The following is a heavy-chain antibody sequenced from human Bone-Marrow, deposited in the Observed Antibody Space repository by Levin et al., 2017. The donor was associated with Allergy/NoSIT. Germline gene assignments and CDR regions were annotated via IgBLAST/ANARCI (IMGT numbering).Heavy chain of an antibody. D-gene: IGHD3-10*01. V-gene: IGHV1-46*01. CDR3: ARVIRGLAYFDY. CDR1: GYTLTSYY. J-gene: IGHJ4*02. CDR2: INPSGGRT. Sequence: ASVKVSCKASGYTLTSYYMHWVRQAPGQGLEGMGMINPSGGRTTYAQKFRGRVTMSSDTSTSTVYMELSSLRSEDTAVYYCARVIRGLAYFDYWGQGTLVTVSS.